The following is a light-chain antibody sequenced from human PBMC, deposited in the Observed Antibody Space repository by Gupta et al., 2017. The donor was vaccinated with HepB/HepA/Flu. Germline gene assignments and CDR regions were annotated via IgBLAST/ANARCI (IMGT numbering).Light chain of an antibody. J-gene: IGLJ2*01. CDR2: GKN. V-gene: IGLV3-19*01. CDR1: VLRSYY. CDR3: NSRDISASHHVV. Sequence: SSELTQDPVLSVALGQTVRITCQGDVLRSYYASWYQQKPGQAPLLVFSGKNNRPSGIPDRFSCGSSCSTASPMTTGAHAEDEADYYCNSRDISASHHVVFGGGTKVTV.